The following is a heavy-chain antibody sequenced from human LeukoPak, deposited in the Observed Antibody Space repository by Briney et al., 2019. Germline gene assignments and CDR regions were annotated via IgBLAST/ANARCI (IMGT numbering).Heavy chain of an antibody. CDR1: GGSNSSSSYY. D-gene: IGHD3-10*01. CDR2: IYYSGST. V-gene: IGHV4-39*01. J-gene: IGHJ4*02. CDR3: ARHVSGSGELLLAKTQDY. Sequence: SETLCLTCTVSGGSNSSSSYYWGWIPQPPGKGLEWIGSIYYSGSTYSNPSLQSRVTISANTSKNQFSLKLSFVTGADTVWYYCARHVSGSGELLLAKTQDYWGQETLVTVAS.